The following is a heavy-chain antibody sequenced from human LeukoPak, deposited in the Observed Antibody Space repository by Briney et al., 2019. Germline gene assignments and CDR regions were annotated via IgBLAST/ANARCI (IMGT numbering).Heavy chain of an antibody. CDR1: GYTFTGYY. CDR3: ARFPLYYYDSSGYYDACDI. Sequence: GASVKVSCKASGYTFTGYYMHWVRQAPGQGLEWMGWINPNSGGTNYAQKFQGRVTMTRDTSISTAYMELSRLRSDDTAVYYCARFPLYYYDSSGYYDACDIWGQGTMVTVSS. J-gene: IGHJ3*02. V-gene: IGHV1-2*02. D-gene: IGHD3-22*01. CDR2: INPNSGGT.